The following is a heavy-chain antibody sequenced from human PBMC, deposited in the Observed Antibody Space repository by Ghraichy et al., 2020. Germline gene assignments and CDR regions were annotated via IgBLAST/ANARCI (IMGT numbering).Heavy chain of an antibody. D-gene: IGHD3-10*01. V-gene: IGHV3-7*03. CDR3: SSGDTFDI. CDR1: GLIFSTYW. Sequence: GGSLRLSCAASGLIFSTYWMTWVRQAPGKGLEWVANINQDGREKYYVASVKGRFTTSRDNAKNSLYLQMNGLRAEDTAVYYCSSGDTFDIWGQGTMVAVSS. CDR2: INQDGREK. J-gene: IGHJ3*02.